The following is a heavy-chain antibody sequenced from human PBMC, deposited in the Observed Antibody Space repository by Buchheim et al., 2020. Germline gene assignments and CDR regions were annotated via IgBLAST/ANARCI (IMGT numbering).Heavy chain of an antibody. V-gene: IGHV1-2*04. CDR2: INPNSGGT. J-gene: IGHJ4*02. Sequence: QVQLVQSGAEVKKPGASVKVSCKASGYTFTGYYMHWVRQAPGQGLEWMGWINPNSGGTNYAQKFQGWVTMTRDTSISTAYMELSRLRSDDTAVYYCARSNYLVVVIATQEYYFDYWGQGTL. CDR3: ARSNYLVVVIATQEYYFDY. D-gene: IGHD2-21*01. CDR1: GYTFTGYY.